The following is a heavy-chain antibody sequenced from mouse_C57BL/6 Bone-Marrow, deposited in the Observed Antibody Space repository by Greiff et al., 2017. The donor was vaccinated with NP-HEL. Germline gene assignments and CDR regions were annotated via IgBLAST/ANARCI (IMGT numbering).Heavy chain of an antibody. CDR3: ASGGYYGSRGY. CDR2: INPYNGGT. Sequence: VQLKQSGPVLVKPGASVKMSCKASGYTFTDYYMNWVKQSPGKSLEWIGVINPYNGGTSYNQKFKGKATLTVDKSSSTAYMELNSLTSEDSAVYYCASGGYYGSRGYWGQGTTLTVSS. J-gene: IGHJ2*01. D-gene: IGHD1-1*01. CDR1: GYTFTDYY. V-gene: IGHV1-19*01.